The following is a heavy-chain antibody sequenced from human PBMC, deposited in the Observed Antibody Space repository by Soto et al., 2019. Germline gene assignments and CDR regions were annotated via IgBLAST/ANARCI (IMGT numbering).Heavy chain of an antibody. CDR1: GFTFSSYG. CDR3: ARDCSSWPPGYYGMDV. V-gene: IGHV3-33*01. D-gene: IGHD6-13*01. CDR2: IWYDGSNK. J-gene: IGHJ6*02. Sequence: QVQLVESGGGVVQPGRSLRLSCAASGFTFSSYGMHWVRQAPGKGLEWVAVIWYDGSNKYYSDSVKGRFTISRDNSKNTLYLQMNSLRADDTAVYYCARDCSSWPPGYYGMDVWGQGPTVSVSS.